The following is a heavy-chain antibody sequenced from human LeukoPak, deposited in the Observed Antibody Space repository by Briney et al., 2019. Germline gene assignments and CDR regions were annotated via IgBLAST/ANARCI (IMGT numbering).Heavy chain of an antibody. J-gene: IGHJ4*02. V-gene: IGHV3-23*01. D-gene: IGHD6-19*01. CDR2: ISSSGGST. CDR3: AKQGGAVAYTVRDY. CDR1: GFTFSSYA. Sequence: GGSLRLSCAASGFTFSSYAMSWVRQAPGKGLEWVSVISSSGGSTYYADSVKGRFTISRDNSRNTLDLQMNSLRVEDTAVYFRAKQGGAVAYTVRDYWGQGTLVTVSS.